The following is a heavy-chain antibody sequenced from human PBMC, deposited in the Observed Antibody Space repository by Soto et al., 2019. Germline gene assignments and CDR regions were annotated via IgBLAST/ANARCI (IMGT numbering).Heavy chain of an antibody. CDR3: ARGGDILTGYYPTSAFDY. CDR2: ISAYNGNT. CDR1: GYTFTSYG. D-gene: IGHD3-9*01. Sequence: ASVKVSCKASGYTFTSYGISWVRQAPGQGLEWMGWISAYNGNTNYAQKLQGRVTMTTDTSTSTAYMELRSLRSDDTAVYYCARGGDILTGYYPTSAFDYWGQGTLVTVPQ. V-gene: IGHV1-18*04. J-gene: IGHJ4*02.